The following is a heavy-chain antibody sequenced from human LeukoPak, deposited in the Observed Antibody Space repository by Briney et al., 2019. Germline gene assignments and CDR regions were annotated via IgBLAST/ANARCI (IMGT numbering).Heavy chain of an antibody. CDR3: ARHRIIRDIVTGDYFDY. CDR1: GDSISSGTYY. CDR2: IYYTMST. J-gene: IGHJ4*02. V-gene: IGHV4-39*01. D-gene: IGHD3-9*01. Sequence: SETLSLTCTVSGDSISSGTYYWGWIRQPPGKGLEWIGTIYYTMSTYYNPSLKSRVTISVDTSRNQFSLKLRSVTAADTAVYYCARHRIIRDIVTGDYFDYWGQGTLVTVSS.